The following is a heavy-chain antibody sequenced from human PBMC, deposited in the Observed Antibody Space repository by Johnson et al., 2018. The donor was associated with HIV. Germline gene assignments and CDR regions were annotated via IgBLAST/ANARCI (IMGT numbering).Heavy chain of an antibody. D-gene: IGHD6-19*01. J-gene: IGHJ3*01. CDR3: AKSAKQWQDAFDF. Sequence: QVQLVESGGGVVQPGRSLRLSCAASGFTFSSYAMHWVRQAPGKGLEWVAVISYDGSNKYYADSVKGRFTISRDNSKNTLYLQRNSLRAEDTDVYYCAKSAKQWQDAFDFWGQGTMVTVSS. V-gene: IGHV3-30*04. CDR1: GFTFSSYA. CDR2: ISYDGSNK.